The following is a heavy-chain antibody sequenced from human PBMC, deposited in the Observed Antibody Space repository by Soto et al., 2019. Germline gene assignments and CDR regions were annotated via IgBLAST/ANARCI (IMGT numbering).Heavy chain of an antibody. Sequence: EVHLIESGGGLVQPGESLRLSCVVSGLSLSGYALSWVRQAPGKGLEWVSAVSGSGGTTYYADSVKGRFTISRDNSKNTLYLQMNGLRVEDTAKYFCAKDGRRVGPTLNWLDSWGQGTQVTVTS. CDR1: GLSLSGYA. CDR3: AKDGRRVGPTLNWLDS. V-gene: IGHV3-23*01. D-gene: IGHD1-26*01. J-gene: IGHJ5*01. CDR2: VSGSGGTT.